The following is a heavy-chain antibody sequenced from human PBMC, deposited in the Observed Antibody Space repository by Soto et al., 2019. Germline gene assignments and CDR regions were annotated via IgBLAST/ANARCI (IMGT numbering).Heavy chain of an antibody. CDR2: INPHGGST. D-gene: IGHD3-3*01. CDR3: ARSSGGNFGIIIEGSNWFDS. J-gene: IGHJ5*01. Sequence: ASVKVSCKAPGDTFTSYYLNWVRQAPGQGLEWMGVINPHGGSTKYAQKFQGRVTMTRDTSRSPVYMELRSLRSDDTAIYDGARSSGGNFGIIIEGSNWFDSWGEGNLVIVSA. CDR1: GDTFTSYY. V-gene: IGHV1-46*01.